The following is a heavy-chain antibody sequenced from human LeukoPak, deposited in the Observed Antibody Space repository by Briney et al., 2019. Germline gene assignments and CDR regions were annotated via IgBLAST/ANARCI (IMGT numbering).Heavy chain of an antibody. CDR2: INLNSGGT. V-gene: IGHV1-2*02. J-gene: IGHJ4*02. D-gene: IGHD6-6*01. Sequence: ASVKVSCKASGYTFTGYYMHWVRQAPGQGLEWMGWINLNSGGTSYAQKFQGRVTMTRDTSITSVYMELSSLRSDDTAVYYCARAGHGATSVGEYMNDYWGQGTLVTVSS. CDR3: ARAGHGATSVGEYMNDY. CDR1: GYTFTGYY.